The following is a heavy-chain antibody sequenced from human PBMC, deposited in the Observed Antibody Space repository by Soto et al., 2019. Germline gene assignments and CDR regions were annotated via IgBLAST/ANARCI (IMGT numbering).Heavy chain of an antibody. V-gene: IGHV4-4*02. D-gene: IGHD3-16*01. CDR1: GCSLRTNYG. J-gene: IGHJ4*02. Sequence: SETPSLTCAFSGCSLRTNYGWSWVRQPPGKGLEWIGEIHHSGRTNYIQSLKSRVTMSLDKSNNQLSLKLSSVTAADTPVFYCARGFDYRWIYWGQGDQVNGSS. CDR3: ARGFDYRWIY. CDR2: IHHSGRT.